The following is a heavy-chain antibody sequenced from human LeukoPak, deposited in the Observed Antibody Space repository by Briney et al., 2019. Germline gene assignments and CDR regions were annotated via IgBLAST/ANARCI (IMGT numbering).Heavy chain of an antibody. CDR3: ARFRDIAARKTKKYYYYGMDV. CDR2: INHSGST. CDR1: GGSFSGYY. D-gene: IGHD6-6*01. J-gene: IGHJ6*02. V-gene: IGHV4-34*01. Sequence: ETLSLTCAVYGGSFSGYYWSWIRQPPGKGLEWIGEINHSGSTNYNPSLKSRVTISVDTSKNQFSLKLSSVTAADTAVYYCARFRDIAARKTKKYYYYGMDVWGQGTTVTVSS.